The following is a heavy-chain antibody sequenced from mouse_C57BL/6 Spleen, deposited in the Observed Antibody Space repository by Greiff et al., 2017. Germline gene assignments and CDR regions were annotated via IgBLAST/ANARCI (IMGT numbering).Heavy chain of an antibody. V-gene: IGHV1-18*01. CDR3: ARFITTVGYAMDY. CDR1: GYTFTDYN. CDR2: INPNNGGT. J-gene: IGHJ4*01. D-gene: IGHD1-1*01. Sequence: EVQVVESGPELVKPGASVKIPCKASGYTFTDYNMDWVKQSHGKSLEWIGDINPNNGGTIYNQKFKGKATLTVDKSSSTAYMELRSLTSEDTAVYYCARFITTVGYAMDYWGQGTSVTVSS.